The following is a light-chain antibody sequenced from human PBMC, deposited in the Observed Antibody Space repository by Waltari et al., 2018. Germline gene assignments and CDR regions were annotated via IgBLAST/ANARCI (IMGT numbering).Light chain of an antibody. V-gene: IGLV2-14*03. CDR2: DVS. CDR3: SSYTTSSAPGV. J-gene: IGLJ1*01. Sequence: QSALTQPASVSGSPGQSITISCSGTDSDVGAYDFVSWYQQHPGKAPHLIIYDVSKWPSGISNRFSASKSGNTASLTISGLQAEDEADYYCSSYTTSSAPGVFGTGTRVTVL. CDR1: DSDVGAYDF.